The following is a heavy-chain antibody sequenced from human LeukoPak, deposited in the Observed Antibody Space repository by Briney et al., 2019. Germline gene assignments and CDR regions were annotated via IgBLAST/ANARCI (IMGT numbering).Heavy chain of an antibody. CDR1: GGSISSYY. V-gene: IGHV4-4*09. Sequence: SDTLSLICTVSGGSISSYYWSWIRQPPGKGLEWIGYIYTSGSTNYNPSLKSRVTISVGTSKNQFSLKLSSVTAADTAVYYCAGWLNYYYYYTDVWGKGTTVTVSS. CDR3: AGWLNYYYYYTDV. J-gene: IGHJ6*03. CDR2: IYTSGST. D-gene: IGHD5-18*01.